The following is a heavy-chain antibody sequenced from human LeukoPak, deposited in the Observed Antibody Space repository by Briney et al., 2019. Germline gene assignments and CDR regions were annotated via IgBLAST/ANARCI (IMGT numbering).Heavy chain of an antibody. CDR3: ARRNWGSGGGFDI. CDR1: GFTFSSYD. Sequence: TGGSLRLSCAASGFTFSSYDMHWVRQATGKGLEWVSAIGTAFDTSYAGSVKGRFTISRENAKNSLYLQMNTLRAGDTAVYYCARRNWGSGGGFDIWGQGTMVTVSS. V-gene: IGHV3-13*01. CDR2: IGTAFDT. D-gene: IGHD7-27*01. J-gene: IGHJ3*02.